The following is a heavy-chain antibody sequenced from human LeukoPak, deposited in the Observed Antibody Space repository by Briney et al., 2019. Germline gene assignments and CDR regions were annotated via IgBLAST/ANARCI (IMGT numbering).Heavy chain of an antibody. J-gene: IGHJ5*02. CDR2: IIPIFGIA. V-gene: IGHV1-69*04. CDR3: AYCSSTSCYGGRSWFDP. D-gene: IGHD2-2*01. CDR1: GGTFSSYA. Sequence: ASVKVSCKASGGTFSSYAISWVRQAPGQGLEWMGRIIPIFGIANYAQKFQGRVTITADKSTSTAYMELSSLRSEDTAVYYCAYCSSTSCYGGRSWFDPWGRGTLVTVSS.